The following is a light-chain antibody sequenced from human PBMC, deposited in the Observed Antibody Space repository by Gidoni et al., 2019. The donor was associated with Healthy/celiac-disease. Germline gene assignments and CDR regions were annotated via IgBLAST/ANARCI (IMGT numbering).Light chain of an antibody. J-gene: IGKJ1*01. CDR1: QSVSSSY. Sequence: EIVLPQSPGTLSLSPGERATLSCRASQSVSSSYLAWYHQKPGQAPRLLIYGASSRATGIPDRFSGSGSGTDFTLTISRLEPEDFAVYYCQQYGSSTTWTFGQGTKVEIK. CDR2: GAS. CDR3: QQYGSSTTWT. V-gene: IGKV3-20*01.